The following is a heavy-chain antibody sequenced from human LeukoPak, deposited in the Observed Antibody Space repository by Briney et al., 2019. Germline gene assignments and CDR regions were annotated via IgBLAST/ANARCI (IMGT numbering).Heavy chain of an antibody. CDR3: ARLPSTDYYDSRTYSFDY. CDR1: GGSISSYY. J-gene: IGHJ4*02. V-gene: IGHV4-59*08. Sequence: PSETLSLTCTVSGGSISSYYWSWIRQPPGKGLEWIGYVYYSGSTNYNPSLKSRVTISVDTSKNQLSLKLSSVTAADAAVYYCARLPSTDYYDSRTYSFDYWGQGTLVTVSS. CDR2: VYYSGST. D-gene: IGHD3-22*01.